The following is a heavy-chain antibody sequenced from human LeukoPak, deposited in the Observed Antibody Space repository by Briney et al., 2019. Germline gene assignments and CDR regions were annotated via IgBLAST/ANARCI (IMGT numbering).Heavy chain of an antibody. CDR3: AKVPGRDGYTHDAFDI. CDR1: GFTFSSYA. V-gene: IGHV3-30*18. J-gene: IGHJ3*02. Sequence: GGSLRLSCAASGFTFSSYAMSWVRQAPGKGLEWVAVISYDGSNKYYADSVKGRFTISRDNSKNTLYLQMNSLRAEDTAVYYCAKVPGRDGYTHDAFDIWGQGTMVTVSS. D-gene: IGHD5-24*01. CDR2: ISYDGSNK.